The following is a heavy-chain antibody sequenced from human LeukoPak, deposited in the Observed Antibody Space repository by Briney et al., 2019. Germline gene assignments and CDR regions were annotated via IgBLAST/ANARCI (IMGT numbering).Heavy chain of an antibody. CDR2: IYYSGST. V-gene: IGHV4-34*09. CDR1: GGSFSGYY. J-gene: IGHJ5*02. D-gene: IGHD4-17*01. Sequence: PSETLSLTCAVYGGSFSGYYWSWIRQPPGKGLEWIGYIYYSGSTYYNPSLKSRVTISVDTSKNQFSLKLSSVTAADTAVYYCARYGDYVANWFDPWGQGTLVTVSS. CDR3: ARYGDYVANWFDP.